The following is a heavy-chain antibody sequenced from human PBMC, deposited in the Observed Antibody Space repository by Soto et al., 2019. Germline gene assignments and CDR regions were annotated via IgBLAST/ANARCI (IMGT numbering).Heavy chain of an antibody. Sequence: SVKVSCKASGGTFSSYTISWVRQAPGQGLEWMGRIIPILGIANYAQKFQGRVTITRDTSASTAYMELSSLRSEDTAVYYCARFDVVPAYYYYGMDVWG. CDR1: GGTFSSYT. CDR2: IIPILGIA. CDR3: ARFDVVPAYYYYGMDV. J-gene: IGHJ6*02. D-gene: IGHD2-2*01. V-gene: IGHV1-69*02.